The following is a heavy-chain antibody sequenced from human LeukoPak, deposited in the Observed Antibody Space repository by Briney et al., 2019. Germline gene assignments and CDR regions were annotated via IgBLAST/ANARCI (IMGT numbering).Heavy chain of an antibody. V-gene: IGHV3-21*01. Sequence: GAPRLSCAASGFTFSGYSMNWVRQAPGKGLEWISSISSSSSYIYYADSLKGRFTISRDNAKNSLYLQMNSLRAEDTAVYYCARDHRIAVAGIDYWGQGTLVTVSS. CDR1: GFTFSGYS. CDR2: ISSSSSYI. D-gene: IGHD6-19*01. CDR3: ARDHRIAVAGIDY. J-gene: IGHJ4*02.